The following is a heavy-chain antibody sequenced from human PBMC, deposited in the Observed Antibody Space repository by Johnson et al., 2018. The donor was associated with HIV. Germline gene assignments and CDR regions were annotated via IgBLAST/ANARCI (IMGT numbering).Heavy chain of an antibody. V-gene: IGHV3-33*08. D-gene: IGHD5-24*01. CDR2: IRYDGSNK. CDR1: GFTFSSYA. Sequence: QVQLVESGGGVVQPGRSLRLSCAASGFTFSSYAMHWVRQAPGKGLEWVAFIRYDGSNKYYADSVKGRFTISRDNSKNAMSLQMNSLRAEDTAVYYCARDYNGAFDVWGQGTLVTVSS. J-gene: IGHJ3*01. CDR3: ARDYNGAFDV.